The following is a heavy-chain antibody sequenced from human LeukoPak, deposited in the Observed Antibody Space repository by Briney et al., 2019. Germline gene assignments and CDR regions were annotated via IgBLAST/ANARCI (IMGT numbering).Heavy chain of an antibody. D-gene: IGHD6-13*01. CDR1: GFTFRNYG. Sequence: PGGSLRLSCAASGFTFRNYGMSWVRQAPGKGLEWVSLITWDGDSTYYADSVKGRFTISRDNSKNYLYLQMNSLRAEDTALYYCAKGTSSWHEFDSWGQGTLVTVSS. J-gene: IGHJ4*02. V-gene: IGHV3-43D*03. CDR2: ITWDGDST. CDR3: AKGTSSWHEFDS.